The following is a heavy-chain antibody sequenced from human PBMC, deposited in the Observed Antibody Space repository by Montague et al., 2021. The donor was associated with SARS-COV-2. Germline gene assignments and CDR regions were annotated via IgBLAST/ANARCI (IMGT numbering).Heavy chain of an antibody. V-gene: IGHV4-34*01. D-gene: IGHD4-17*01. CDR2: INHSGST. J-gene: IGHJ6*02. CDR1: GGSFSGYY. Sequence: SETLCLTCAVYGGSFSGYYWSWIRQPPGKGLEWIGEINHSGSTNYNPSLKSRVTISVDTSKNQFSLKLSSVTAADTAVYYCAGGRTVTTFYYYYYGMDVWGQGTPVTVSS. CDR3: AGGRTVTTFYYYYYGMDV.